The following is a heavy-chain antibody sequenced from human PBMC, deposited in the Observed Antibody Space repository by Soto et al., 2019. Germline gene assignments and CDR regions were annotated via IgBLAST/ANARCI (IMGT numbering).Heavy chain of an antibody. J-gene: IGHJ4*02. V-gene: IGHV4-34*01. Sequence: QVQLQQWGAGLLKPSETLSLTCGVNADSFSNYYWIWIRQPPGKGLEWIGEIDHSGNTNYSPSLKRRVITSVNTSKNQFSLRLTSVSATVTTVYYFVGGRGRLVGCDYWGQGTLVTVSS. CDR2: IDHSGNT. CDR1: ADSFSNYY. CDR3: VGGRGRLVGCDY. D-gene: IGHD1-26*01.